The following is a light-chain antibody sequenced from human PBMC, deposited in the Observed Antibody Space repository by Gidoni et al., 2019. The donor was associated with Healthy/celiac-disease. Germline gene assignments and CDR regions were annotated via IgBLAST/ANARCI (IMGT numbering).Light chain of an antibody. J-gene: IGKJ4*01. CDR2: AAS. CDR3: LQQNSYPQNLT. Sequence: DMQLTQTASSLSASVGARVTFTCRTRPGIRNDLGWYQQKPGKAPKRLIYAASSLQSGVPSRINGSGSWTEFTLTISSLQPEDFATDYCLQQNSYPQNLTFGGGTKVEIK. V-gene: IGKV1-17*01. CDR1: PGIRND.